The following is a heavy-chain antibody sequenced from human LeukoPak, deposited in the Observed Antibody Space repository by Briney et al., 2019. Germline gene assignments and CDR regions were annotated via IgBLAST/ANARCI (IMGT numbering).Heavy chain of an antibody. D-gene: IGHD3-22*01. Sequence: SVKVSCKASGYTFTSHDINWVRQATGQGLEWMGWMNPDSGDSGYAQKFQGRVSMTRETSITTAYMELSSLRSEDTAVYYCARGLWVVVNTGWYFDLWGRGTLVTVSS. CDR3: ARGLWVVVNTGWYFDL. V-gene: IGHV1-8*01. CDR1: GYTFTSHD. J-gene: IGHJ2*01. CDR2: MNPDSGDS.